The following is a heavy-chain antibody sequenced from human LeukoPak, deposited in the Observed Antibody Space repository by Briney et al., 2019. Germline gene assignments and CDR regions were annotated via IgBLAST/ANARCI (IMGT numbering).Heavy chain of an antibody. CDR2: IYTSGST. V-gene: IGHV4-61*02. D-gene: IGHD2-2*02. CDR1: GGSISSGSYY. J-gene: IGHJ3*02. Sequence: PSETLSLTCSVSGGSISSGSYYWSWIRQPAGKGLEWIGRIYTSGSTNYNPSLKSRVTISVDTSKNQFSLKLSSVTAADTAVYYCATDVIVVVPAAIGEGDAFDIWGQGTMVTVSS. CDR3: ATDVIVVVPAAIGEGDAFDI.